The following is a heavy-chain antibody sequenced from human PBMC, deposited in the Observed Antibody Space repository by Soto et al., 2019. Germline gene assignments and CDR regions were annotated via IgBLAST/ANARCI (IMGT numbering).Heavy chain of an antibody. D-gene: IGHD5-12*01. CDR3: ARGGGYDSFDY. CDR2: INHLETT. Sequence: QLQLHESGSGLVRPSQTLSLTCTVSGASITYGGYSWRWIRQPPGKGLEWIGYINHLETTFYNPSFESRLTLSIDRTKNQFSLKLNSMTAADGAVYFCARGGGYDSFDYWGQGILVTVSS. V-gene: IGHV4-30-2*01. CDR1: GASITYGGYS. J-gene: IGHJ4*02.